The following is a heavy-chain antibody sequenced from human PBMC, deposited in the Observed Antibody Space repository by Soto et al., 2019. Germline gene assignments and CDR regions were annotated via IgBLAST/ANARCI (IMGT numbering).Heavy chain of an antibody. D-gene: IGHD2-2*03. J-gene: IGHJ6*02. CDR2: INHSGST. CDR1: GGSFSGYY. Sequence: SETLSLTCAVYGGSFSGYYWTWIRQPPGTGLEWIGEINHSGSTNYNPSLKSRVTISVDTSKNQFSLRLSSVTAADTAVYYCARLNGYCVSTGCHGYYGMDAWGQGTTVTVSS. CDR3: ARLNGYCVSTGCHGYYGMDA. V-gene: IGHV4-34*01.